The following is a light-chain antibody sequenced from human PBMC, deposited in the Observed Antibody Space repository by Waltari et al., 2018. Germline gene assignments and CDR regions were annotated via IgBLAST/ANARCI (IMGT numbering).Light chain of an antibody. CDR2: AAS. CDR3: QNHERLPAT. Sequence: ELVLTQSPGTLSLSPGERATLSCRASQSVSKYLAWYQQRPGQAPRPLIYAASTGATGIPDRFIGSGSGTDFSLIISRLEPEDFAVYYCQNHERLPATSGQGTKVEIK. CDR1: QSVSKY. J-gene: IGKJ1*01. V-gene: IGKV3-20*01.